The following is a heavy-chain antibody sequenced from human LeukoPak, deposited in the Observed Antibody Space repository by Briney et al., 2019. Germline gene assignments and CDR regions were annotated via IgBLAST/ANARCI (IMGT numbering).Heavy chain of an antibody. CDR3: ADGVGAIDY. D-gene: IGHD1-26*01. J-gene: IGHJ4*02. V-gene: IGHV3-66*02. CDR1: GFTFSSYS. CDR2: IYSGGST. Sequence: PGGSLRLSCAASGFTFSSYSMNWVRQAPGKGLEWVSVIYSGGSTYYADSVKGRFTISRDNSKNTLYLQMNSLRAEDTAVYYCADGVGAIDYWGQGTLVTVSS.